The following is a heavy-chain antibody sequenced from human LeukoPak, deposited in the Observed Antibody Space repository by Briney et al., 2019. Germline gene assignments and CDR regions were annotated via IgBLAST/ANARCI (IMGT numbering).Heavy chain of an antibody. CDR2: ISGSGHNT. D-gene: IGHD2-15*01. Sequence: PGGSLRLSCAASGFTFSNYGMNWVRQAPGKGLEWVSAISGSGHNTYYADSVKGRFTISRDNSKNTLYLQMNSLRAEDTAIYYCAKNGDRGAYCSGGTCYPYYYYYMDVWGKGTTVTISS. J-gene: IGHJ6*03. V-gene: IGHV3-23*01. CDR3: AKNGDRGAYCSGGTCYPYYYYYMDV. CDR1: GFTFSNYG.